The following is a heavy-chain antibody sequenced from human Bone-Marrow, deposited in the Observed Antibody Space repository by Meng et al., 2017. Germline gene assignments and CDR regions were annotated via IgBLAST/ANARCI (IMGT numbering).Heavy chain of an antibody. D-gene: IGHD1-26*01. J-gene: IGHJ1*01. CDR1: GYTFTGYY. V-gene: IGHV1-2*06. CDR3: ARDRVIVGATNLEYFQH. CDR2: INPNSGGT. Sequence: ASVKVSCKASGYTFTGYYMHWVRQAPGQGLEWMGRINPNSGGTNYAQKFQGRVTMTRDTSISTAYMELSRLRSDDTAVYYCARDRVIVGATNLEYFQHWGQGTLVTVSS.